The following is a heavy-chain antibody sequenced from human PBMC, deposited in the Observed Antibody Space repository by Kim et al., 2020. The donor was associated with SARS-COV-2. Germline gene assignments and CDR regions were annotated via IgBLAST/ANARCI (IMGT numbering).Heavy chain of an antibody. J-gene: IGHJ4*02. D-gene: IGHD3-10*01. V-gene: IGHV3-23*01. CDR3: AKDRAFSMVRGLLDY. Sequence: DSVKGRFTISRANPKNTLFLQMNSLRADDTAVYYCAKDRAFSMVRGLLDYWGQATLVTVSS.